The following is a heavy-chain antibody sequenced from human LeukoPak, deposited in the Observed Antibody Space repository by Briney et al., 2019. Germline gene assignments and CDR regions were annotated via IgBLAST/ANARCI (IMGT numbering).Heavy chain of an antibody. V-gene: IGHV3-30*18. J-gene: IGHJ4*02. CDR1: GFTFSSYG. CDR2: ISYDGSNK. Sequence: PGRSLRLSCAASGFTFSSYGMHWVRQAPGKGLEWVAVISYDGSNKYYADSVKRRFTISRDNSKNTLYLQMNSLRAEDTAVYYCAKAQRGMAVAGFDYWGQGTLVTVSS. D-gene: IGHD6-19*01. CDR3: AKAQRGMAVAGFDY.